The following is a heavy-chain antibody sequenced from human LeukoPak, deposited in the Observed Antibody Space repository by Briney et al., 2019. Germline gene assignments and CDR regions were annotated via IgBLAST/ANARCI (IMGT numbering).Heavy chain of an antibody. D-gene: IGHD2-15*01. J-gene: IGHJ4*02. CDR3: AKEDPIVSVGFDY. V-gene: IGHV3-23*01. CDR1: GFTFSSYA. Sequence: GGSLRLSCAVSGFTFSSYAMSWVRQAPGKGLEWISAISGSGGNTYYADSVKGRLTTSRDNSKNTLFLQMNSLRVEDTAVYYCAKEDPIVSVGFDYWGQGTLVTVTS. CDR2: ISGSGGNT.